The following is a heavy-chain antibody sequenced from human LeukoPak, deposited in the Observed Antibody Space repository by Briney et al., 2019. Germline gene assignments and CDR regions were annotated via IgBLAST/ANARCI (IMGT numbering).Heavy chain of an antibody. D-gene: IGHD1-26*01. J-gene: IGHJ4*02. V-gene: IGHV4-39*01. Sequence: PSETLSLTCTVSGDSIATTTYYWAWIRQSPGRGLEWIANVFKSGNTYYSPSLKGRVTLSVDTSKNQFYLQLASVTASDTAVYYCARHLENTPDSGAYGYFDNWGQGTLVTVSS. CDR2: VFKSGNT. CDR1: GDSIATTTYY. CDR3: ARHLENTPDSGAYGYFDN.